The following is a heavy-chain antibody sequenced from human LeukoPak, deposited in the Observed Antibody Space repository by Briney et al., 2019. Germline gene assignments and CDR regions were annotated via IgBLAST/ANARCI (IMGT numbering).Heavy chain of an antibody. D-gene: IGHD6-13*01. CDR1: GGSISSGGYY. V-gene: IGHV4-31*03. CDR3: ARDGAAAAGSYVQH. CDR2: IYYSGST. Sequence: PSQTLSLTCTVSGGSISSGGYYWSWIRQHPGKGLEWIGYIYYSGSTYYNPSLKSRVTISVDTSKNEFSLKLSSVSAADTAVYYCARDGAAAAGSYVQHWGEGILVTVSS. J-gene: IGHJ1*01.